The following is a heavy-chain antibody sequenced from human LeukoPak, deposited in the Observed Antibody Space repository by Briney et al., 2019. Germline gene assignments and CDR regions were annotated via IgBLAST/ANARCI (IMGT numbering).Heavy chain of an antibody. J-gene: IGHJ3*02. D-gene: IGHD2-21*02. V-gene: IGHV4-59*01. CDR2: IYYSGST. Sequence: PSETLSLTCTVSRGSISSYYWSWIRQPPGKGLEWIGYIYYSGSTNYNPSLKSRVTISVDTSKNQFSLKLSSVTAADTAVYYCAREGAGGDHDAFDIWGQGTMVTVSS. CDR3: AREGAGGDHDAFDI. CDR1: RGSISSYY.